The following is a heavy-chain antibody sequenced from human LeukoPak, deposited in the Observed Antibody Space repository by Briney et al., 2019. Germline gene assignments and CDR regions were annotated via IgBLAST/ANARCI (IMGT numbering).Heavy chain of an antibody. D-gene: IGHD6-19*01. CDR2: INTDGSCI. Sequence: GGSLRLSCAASGFTLGGYKMHWILQAPGKGLAWVARINTDGSCITYADSVEGRFTISRDNAKNTLYLQMDSLRDEDTAVYYCTRETGWGPGYWGQGTLVTVSS. J-gene: IGHJ4*02. V-gene: IGHV3-74*01. CDR1: GFTLGGYK. CDR3: TRETGWGPGY.